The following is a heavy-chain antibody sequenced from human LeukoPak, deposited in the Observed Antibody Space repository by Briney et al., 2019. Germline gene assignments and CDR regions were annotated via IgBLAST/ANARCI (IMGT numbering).Heavy chain of an antibody. D-gene: IGHD2-2*01. V-gene: IGHV3-73*01. J-gene: IGHJ4*02. Sequence: HAGGSLRLSCVASGFTFSNSPIRWVRLAPGKGLEWVSHIRGKRDNYATAYAASVKDRFAISRDNSENTAFLQMNSLKTDDTAVYFCARQTVSCHDYWGRGTLVTVSS. CDR1: GFTFSNSP. CDR3: ARQTVSCHDY. CDR2: IRGKRDNYAT.